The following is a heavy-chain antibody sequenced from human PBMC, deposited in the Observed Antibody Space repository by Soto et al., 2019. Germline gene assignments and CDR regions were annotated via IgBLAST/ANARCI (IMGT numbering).Heavy chain of an antibody. D-gene: IGHD2-15*01. CDR1: GGSISSGGYY. J-gene: IGHJ4*02. CDR3: ARTPEIGGKDEFDY. V-gene: IGHV4-31*03. Sequence: QVQLQESGPGLVKPSQTLSLICTVSGGSISSGGYYWSWIRQHPGKGLEWIGYIYYSGSTYYNPSLKSRVTISVDTSKNQFSLKLSSVTAADTAVYYCARTPEIGGKDEFDYWGQGTLVTVSS. CDR2: IYYSGST.